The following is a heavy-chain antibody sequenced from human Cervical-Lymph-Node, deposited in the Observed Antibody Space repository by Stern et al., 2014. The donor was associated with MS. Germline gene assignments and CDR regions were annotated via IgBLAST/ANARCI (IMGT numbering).Heavy chain of an antibody. CDR1: GYTFTSYA. Sequence: VQLVESGSELKKPGASVKVSCKASGYTFTSYAMNSVRQAPGQGLEWMGWINTNTGHPTYAQGFTGRSVFSLDTSVSTAYLQISSLKAEDTAVYYCASPDVPAAINYYYYGMDVWGQGTTVTVSS. D-gene: IGHD2-2*02. CDR3: ASPDVPAAINYYYYGMDV. J-gene: IGHJ6*02. CDR2: INTNTGHP. V-gene: IGHV7-4-1*02.